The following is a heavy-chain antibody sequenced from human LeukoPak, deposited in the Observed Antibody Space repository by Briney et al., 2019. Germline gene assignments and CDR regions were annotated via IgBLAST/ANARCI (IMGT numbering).Heavy chain of an antibody. V-gene: IGHV4-59*08. CDR1: GGSISSYY. Sequence: SETLSLTCTVSGGSISSYYWSWIRQPPGKGLEWIGYIYYSGSTNYNPSLLGRVTISVDTSKNQFSLKLSSVTAADTAVYYCARQTEDEYDYCGTDVWGQGPRSPSP. CDR3: ARQTEDEYDYCGTDV. D-gene: IGHD1-14*01. CDR2: IYYSGST. J-gene: IGHJ6*02.